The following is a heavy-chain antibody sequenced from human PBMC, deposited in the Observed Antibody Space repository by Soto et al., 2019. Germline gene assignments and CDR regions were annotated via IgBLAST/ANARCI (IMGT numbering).Heavy chain of an antibody. CDR3: ARDRDGSLNWFDP. CDR2: ISYDGSNK. CDR1: GFTFSSYA. Sequence: QVQLVESGGGVVQPGRSLRLSCAASGFTFSSYAMHWVRQAPGKGLEWVAVISYDGSNKYYADSVKGRFTISRDNSKNTLYLQMNSLRAEDTAVYYCARDRDGSLNWFDPWGQGTLVTVSS. J-gene: IGHJ5*02. D-gene: IGHD1-26*01. V-gene: IGHV3-30-3*01.